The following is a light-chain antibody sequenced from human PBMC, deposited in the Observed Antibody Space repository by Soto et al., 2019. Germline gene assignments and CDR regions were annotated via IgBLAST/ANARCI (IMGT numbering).Light chain of an antibody. J-gene: IGKJ4*01. V-gene: IGKV3-11*01. CDR3: QHRNNWPPGAT. CDR2: DAS. CDR1: HSVSTY. Sequence: EIVLTQSPGTLSLSPGERATLSCRASHSVSTYLAWYQQKPGQAPRLLISDASNRATGIPARFSGGGSGTDFTLTSSAREPDDFAVYYCQHRNNWPPGATFGGGTKVEIK.